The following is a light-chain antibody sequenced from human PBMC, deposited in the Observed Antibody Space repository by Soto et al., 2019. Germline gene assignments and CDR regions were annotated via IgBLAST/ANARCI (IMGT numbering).Light chain of an antibody. CDR1: QSISSIY. CDR2: GAS. V-gene: IGKV3-20*01. CDR3: QRYDSSPPFT. J-gene: IGKJ2*01. Sequence: EIVLTQSPGTLSLSPGERATLSCGASQSISSIYLAWYQQKPGLAPRLLIYGASSRATGVPDRFSGSGSGTTFTLSTSGLQAEDFVVYYCQRYDSSPPFTFGQGTRLEIK.